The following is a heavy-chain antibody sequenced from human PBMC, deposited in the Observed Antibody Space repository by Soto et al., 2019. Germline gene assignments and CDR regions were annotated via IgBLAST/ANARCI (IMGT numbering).Heavy chain of an antibody. CDR2: INSDGSST. Sequence: EVQLVESGGGLVQPGGSLRLSCAASGFTLSSYWMHWVRQAPGKGLVWVSRINSDGSSTNYADSVKGRFTISRDNAKNPFYLKITGQEAEDTVVYYYARGPPGSIVVYQAVWGGRDVWGKGTTVTVPS. CDR3: ARGPPGSIVVYQAVWGGRDV. D-gene: IGHD2-15*01. J-gene: IGHJ6*03. CDR1: GFTLSSYW. V-gene: IGHV3-74*01.